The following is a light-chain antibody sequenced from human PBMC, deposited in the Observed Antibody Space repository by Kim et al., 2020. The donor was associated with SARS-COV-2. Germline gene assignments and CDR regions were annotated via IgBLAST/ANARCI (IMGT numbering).Light chain of an antibody. CDR3: QQYGSAPPT. CDR2: DAF. CDR1: QSISSNY. V-gene: IGKV3-20*01. J-gene: IGKJ5*01. Sequence: PGDRATLCCRASQSISSNYIAWYQKKPGQAPRLVIYDAFSRATGIPDRFSGSGSGTDFTLTISRLEPEDFAVYHCQQYGSAPPTFGQGTRLEIK.